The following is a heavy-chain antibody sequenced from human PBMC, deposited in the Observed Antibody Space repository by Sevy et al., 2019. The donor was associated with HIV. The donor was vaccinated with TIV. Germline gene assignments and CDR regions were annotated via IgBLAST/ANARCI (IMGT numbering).Heavy chain of an antibody. Sequence: ASVKVSCKASGGTFSSYAISWVRQAPGQGLEWMGGIIPIFGTANYAQKFQGRVTITADESTSTAYMELSSLRSEDTALYYCARLTYYYDSSGYYPLYYYYYGMDVWGQGTTVTVSS. V-gene: IGHV1-69*13. D-gene: IGHD3-22*01. J-gene: IGHJ6*02. CDR1: GGTFSSYA. CDR2: IIPIFGTA. CDR3: ARLTYYYDSSGYYPLYYYYYGMDV.